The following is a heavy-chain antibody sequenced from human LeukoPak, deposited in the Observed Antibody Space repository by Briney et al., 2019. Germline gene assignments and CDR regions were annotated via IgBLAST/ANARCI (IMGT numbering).Heavy chain of an antibody. CDR2: ISNSGGKTI. CDR1: GFTFSDYY. Sequence: GGSLRLSCAASGFTFSDYYMSWIRQAPGKGLEWVSYISNSGGKTIYYADSVKGRFTISRDNAENSLYLQMNSLRAEDTAVYYCAKDILAAGLFFDFWGQGTLVTVSS. J-gene: IGHJ4*02. CDR3: AKDILAAGLFFDF. V-gene: IGHV3-11*01. D-gene: IGHD6-13*01.